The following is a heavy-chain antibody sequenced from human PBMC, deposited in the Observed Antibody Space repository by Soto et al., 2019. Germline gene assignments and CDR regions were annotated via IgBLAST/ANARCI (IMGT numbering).Heavy chain of an antibody. CDR2: IYSGGST. Sequence: GGSLRLSCAASGFTFSSYAMSWVRQAPGKGLEWVSVIYSGGSTYYADSVKGRFTISRHNSKNTLYLLMNSLRAEDTAVYFFARDFRPPYGVRYFDYWGQGTLVTVSS. V-gene: IGHV3-53*04. CDR3: ARDFRPPYGVRYFDY. J-gene: IGHJ4*02. D-gene: IGHD4-17*01. CDR1: GFTFSSYA.